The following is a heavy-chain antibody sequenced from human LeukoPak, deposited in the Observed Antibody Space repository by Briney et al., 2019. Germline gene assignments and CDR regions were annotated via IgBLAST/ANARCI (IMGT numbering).Heavy chain of an antibody. J-gene: IGHJ4*02. D-gene: IGHD5-18*01. Sequence: SGTLSLTCTVSGGSISSSSYYWGWIRQPPGKGLEWIGSIYYSGSTYYNPSLKSRVTISVDTSENQFSLKLSSVTAADTAVYYCARQRGYSYAPGYFDYWGQGTLVTVSS. V-gene: IGHV4-39*01. CDR1: GGSISSSSYY. CDR3: ARQRGYSYAPGYFDY. CDR2: IYYSGST.